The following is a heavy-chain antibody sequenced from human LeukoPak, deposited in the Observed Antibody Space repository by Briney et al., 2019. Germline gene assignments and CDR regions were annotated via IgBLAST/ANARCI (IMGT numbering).Heavy chain of an antibody. Sequence: PGGSLRLSCVASGFSFNNYAMSWVRQAPGKGLEWVSIIIASSGATFYADSVKGRFTISRDISKNTLYLQMNNLRVEDTAVYYCAKDPPHVSWLFDYWGQGTLVTVSS. V-gene: IGHV3-23*01. CDR2: IIASSGAT. D-gene: IGHD3-16*01. J-gene: IGHJ4*02. CDR1: GFSFNNYA. CDR3: AKDPPHVSWLFDY.